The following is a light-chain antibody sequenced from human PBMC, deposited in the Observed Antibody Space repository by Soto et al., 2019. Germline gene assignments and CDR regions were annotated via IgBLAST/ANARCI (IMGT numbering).Light chain of an antibody. CDR2: GAS. V-gene: IGKV3-15*01. Sequence: ETVLTQSPATLSLNPEERATLSCRASQSITSNLAWYQQKPGRAPRLLIYGASTRATGIPARFSGSGSGTEFTLTISSLQPDDFATYYCQQYSTYTPRTFGQGTKVDIK. CDR3: QQYSTYTPRT. J-gene: IGKJ1*01. CDR1: QSITSN.